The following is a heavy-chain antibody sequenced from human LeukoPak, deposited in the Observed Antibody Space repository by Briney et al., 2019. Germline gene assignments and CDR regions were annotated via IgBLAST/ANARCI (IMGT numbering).Heavy chain of an antibody. Sequence: GGSLRLSCAASGFTFSSYAMSWVRQAPGKGLEWVSAISGSGGSTYYADSVKGRFTISRDNSKNTLYLQMNSLRAEDTAVYYCAKAGCSSTSCYLDSYYGMDVWGQGTTVTVSS. CDR1: GFTFSSYA. CDR3: AKAGCSSTSCYLDSYYGMDV. J-gene: IGHJ6*02. V-gene: IGHV3-23*01. D-gene: IGHD2-2*01. CDR2: ISGSGGST.